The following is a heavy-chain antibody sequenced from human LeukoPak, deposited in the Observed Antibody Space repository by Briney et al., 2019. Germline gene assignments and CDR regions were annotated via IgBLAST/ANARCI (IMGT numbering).Heavy chain of an antibody. J-gene: IGHJ4*02. CDR1: GFTFSSHA. CDR2: ISSSGGST. Sequence: GGSLRLSCTASGFTFSSHAMSWVRQAPGKGLEWVSGISSSGGSTYYADSVKGRLTTSRDNSQNTLYLQMNSLTDDDTAVYYCATGVEGCTGGSCYSWIYYWGQGTLVSVSS. V-gene: IGHV3-23*01. CDR3: ATGVEGCTGGSCYSWIYY. D-gene: IGHD2-15*01.